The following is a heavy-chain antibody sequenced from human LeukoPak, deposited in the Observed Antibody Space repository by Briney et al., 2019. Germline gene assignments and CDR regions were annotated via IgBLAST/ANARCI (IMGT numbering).Heavy chain of an antibody. Sequence: PGGSVRLSCAASGFTFSDYWMHWVRQVPGKGLVWVSRINDDGRSTSEAVSVKGRFTISRDNAKNTLYPQMNSLRVEDTAIYYCARSAAGLDYWGQGTLVTVSS. V-gene: IGHV3-74*01. CDR2: INDDGRST. J-gene: IGHJ4*02. CDR1: GFTFSDYW. CDR3: ARSAAGLDY. D-gene: IGHD6-13*01.